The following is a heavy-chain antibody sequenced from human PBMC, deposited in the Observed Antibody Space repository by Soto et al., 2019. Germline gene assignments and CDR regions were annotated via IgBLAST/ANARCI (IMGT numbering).Heavy chain of an antibody. V-gene: IGHV4-59*01. CDR3: ARGSYGSGWLNWFDP. CDR1: GGSIGTYY. D-gene: IGHD6-13*01. Sequence: PSATQSITCTVSGGSIGTYYWSWIRQPPGKRLEWIGNIYYRGTTNYNPSLKSRVTISVDTSKNQFSLNLSSVTAADTAVYYCARGSYGSGWLNWFDPWGQGTLVTVS. J-gene: IGHJ5*02. CDR2: IYYRGTT.